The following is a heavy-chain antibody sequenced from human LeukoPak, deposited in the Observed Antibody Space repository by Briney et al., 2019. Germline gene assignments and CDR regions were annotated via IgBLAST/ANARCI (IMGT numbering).Heavy chain of an antibody. CDR3: ARGQRRHIDMAPSFDY. CDR1: GFTFSTHG. D-gene: IGHD5-24*01. Sequence: GGSLRLSCAGSGFTFSTHGMNWVRQAPGKGLEWVSGVTPSGDPTYYADSVKGRFIIPRDNSKNTLYLQMNSLRGEDTAVYSCARGQRRHIDMAPSFDYWGQGTLVTVSS. J-gene: IGHJ4*02. CDR2: VTPSGDPT. V-gene: IGHV3-23*01.